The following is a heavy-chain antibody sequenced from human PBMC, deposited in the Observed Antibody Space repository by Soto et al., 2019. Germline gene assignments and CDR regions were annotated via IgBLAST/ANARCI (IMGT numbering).Heavy chain of an antibody. D-gene: IGHD2-15*01. V-gene: IGHV4-4*02. J-gene: IGHJ4*02. Sequence: SETLSLTCAVSGASISDNWWSWVRQPPGKGLEWIGEIYHSGTTTYNPSLKSRVIISVDKSASQISLTLNSVTAADTAIYYCARHVAVPRTRGFDYWGQGTQVTVSS. CDR3: ARHVAVPRTRGFDY. CDR1: GASISDNW. CDR2: IYHSGTT.